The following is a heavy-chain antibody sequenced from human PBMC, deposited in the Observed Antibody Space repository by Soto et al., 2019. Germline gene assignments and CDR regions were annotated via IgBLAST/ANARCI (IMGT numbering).Heavy chain of an antibody. CDR2: ITPSGGI. CDR1: GGSFSGYY. Sequence: QVQLQQWGAGLLKPSETLSLTCAVYGGSFSGYYWSWVRQPPGKGLEWIGEITPSGGINYNPSLKSRVTMSLDTSKNQFSLRLNSVSDADTAVYYCARLFAGATGNWYFDLWGRGTLVTVSS. J-gene: IGHJ2*01. CDR3: ARLFAGATGNWYFDL. D-gene: IGHD1-1*01. V-gene: IGHV4-34*01.